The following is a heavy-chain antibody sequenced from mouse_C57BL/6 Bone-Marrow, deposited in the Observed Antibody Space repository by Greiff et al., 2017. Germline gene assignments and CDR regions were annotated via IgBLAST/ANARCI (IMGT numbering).Heavy chain of an antibody. Sequence: QVQLQQSGAELVKPGASVKISCQASGYAFSSYWMNWVKQRPGKGLEWIGQIYPGDGDTNYNGKFKGKATLTADKSSSTAYMQLSSLTSEDSAVYFCARDLNSAWFAYWGQGTLVTVSA. V-gene: IGHV1-80*01. J-gene: IGHJ3*01. CDR2: IYPGDGDT. CDR1: GYAFSSYW. D-gene: IGHD3-1*01. CDR3: ARDLNSAWFAY.